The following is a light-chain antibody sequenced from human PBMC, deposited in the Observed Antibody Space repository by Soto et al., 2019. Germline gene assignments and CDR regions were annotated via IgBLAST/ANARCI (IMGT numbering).Light chain of an antibody. J-gene: IGLJ3*02. CDR3: CSFVGTYTWV. V-gene: IGLV2-11*01. Sequence: QSALTQPRSVSGSPGQSVTISCTGTSSDVGGYNYVSWFLQHPGKAPKLIIYDVTERPSGVPDRFSGSKSGNTASLTISGLQAEDEADYYCCSFVGTYTWVFGGGTKVTVL. CDR1: SSDVGGYNY. CDR2: DVT.